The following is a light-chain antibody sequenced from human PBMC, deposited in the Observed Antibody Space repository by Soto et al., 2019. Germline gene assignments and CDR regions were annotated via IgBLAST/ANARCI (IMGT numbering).Light chain of an antibody. Sequence: ERVMTQSPATLSVSPGERATLSCRASQSVSSNLAWDTQKPGQAPRLLIYGASTRATGIPARFSGSGSGTEFTLTISSLLSEDFAIYYCQQYNNWPPITFGQGTRLEIK. CDR1: QSVSSN. CDR3: QQYNNWPPIT. J-gene: IGKJ5*01. V-gene: IGKV3-15*01. CDR2: GAS.